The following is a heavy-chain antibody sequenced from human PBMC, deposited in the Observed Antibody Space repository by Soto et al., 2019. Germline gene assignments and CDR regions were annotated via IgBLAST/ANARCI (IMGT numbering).Heavy chain of an antibody. CDR2: ISYDGSNK. D-gene: IGHD2-15*01. CDR3: ARDPMGVAATRYYYYYYGMDV. CDR1: GFTFSSYA. Sequence: PGGSLRLSCAASGFTFSSYAMHWFRQAPGKGLEWVAVISYDGSNKYYADSVKGRFTISRDNSKNTLYLQMNSLRAEDTAVYYCARDPMGVAATRYYYYYYGMDVWGQGTTVTVSS. V-gene: IGHV3-30-3*01. J-gene: IGHJ6*02.